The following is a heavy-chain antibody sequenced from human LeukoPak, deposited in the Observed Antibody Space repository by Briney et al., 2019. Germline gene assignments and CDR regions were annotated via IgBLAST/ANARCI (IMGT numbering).Heavy chain of an antibody. J-gene: IGHJ6*02. V-gene: IGHV3-23*01. CDR1: GFTFSIYA. D-gene: IGHD1-26*01. CDR3: AKGVGRCYYCGMDV. CDR2: ISASGGST. Sequence: VGSLRLSCAASGFTFSIYAMSWVRQAPGKGLEWVSGISASGGSTYYADSVKGRFTISRDNSKSTLYLQMNSLRVEDTAVYYCAKGVGRCYYCGMDVWGQGTTVTVSS.